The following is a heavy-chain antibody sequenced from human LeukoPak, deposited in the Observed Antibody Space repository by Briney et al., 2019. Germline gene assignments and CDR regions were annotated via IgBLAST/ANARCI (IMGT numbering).Heavy chain of an antibody. V-gene: IGHV3-23*01. CDR3: AKVSYDSSGYLFDY. CDR1: GFTISSYA. Sequence: HPGGSLRLSCAASGFTISSYAMSWVRQAPGKGLEWVSAISGSGGSTYYADSVKGRFTISRDNSKNTLYLQMNSLRAEDTAVYYCAKVSYDSSGYLFDYWGQGTLVTVSS. J-gene: IGHJ4*02. D-gene: IGHD3-22*01. CDR2: ISGSGGST.